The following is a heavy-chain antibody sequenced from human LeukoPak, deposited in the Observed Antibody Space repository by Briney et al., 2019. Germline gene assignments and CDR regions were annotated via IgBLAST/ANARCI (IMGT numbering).Heavy chain of an antibody. CDR1: GGTFSSYA. CDR2: IIPIFGTA. Sequence: SVKVSCKASGGTFSSYAISWVRQATGQGLEWMGGIIPIFGTANYAQKFQGRVTITADESTSTAYMELSSLRSEDTAVYYCARSGPFGVVIILGNYYYGMDVWGQGTTVTVSS. V-gene: IGHV1-69*01. J-gene: IGHJ6*02. D-gene: IGHD3-3*01. CDR3: ARSGPFGVVIILGNYYYGMDV.